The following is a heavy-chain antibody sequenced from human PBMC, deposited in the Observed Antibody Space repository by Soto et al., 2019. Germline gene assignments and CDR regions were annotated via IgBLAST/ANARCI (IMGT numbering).Heavy chain of an antibody. Sequence: EVQLLESGGGLVQPGGSLRLSCAASGFTFSSYAMSWVRQAPGKGLEWVSAISGSGGSTYYADSVKGRFTISRDNSKNTLYLQMNSVRAEDTAVYYCAKDSAAACTFLAFFDYWGQGTLVTVSS. CDR1: GFTFSSYA. CDR3: AKDSAAACTFLAFFDY. J-gene: IGHJ4*02. D-gene: IGHD6-13*01. V-gene: IGHV3-23*01. CDR2: ISGSGGST.